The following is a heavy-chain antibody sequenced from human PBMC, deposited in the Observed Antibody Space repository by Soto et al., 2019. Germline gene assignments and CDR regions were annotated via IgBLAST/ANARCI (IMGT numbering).Heavy chain of an antibody. CDR2: IYWDYDK. J-gene: IGHJ6*02. CDR3: VHSRCGGDCLQSYSSHYYYGMDV. CDR1: GFSLSTGGVG. D-gene: IGHD2-21*02. V-gene: IGHV2-5*02. Sequence: QITLKESGPTLVKPTQTLTLTCTISGFSLSTGGVGVGWIRQPPGKALEWLALIYWDYDKRYSPSLKSRLTSTKATSNNQGVLTRINLDPVDTATYYCVHSRCGGDCLQSYSSHYYYGMDVWGQGTTVTVSS.